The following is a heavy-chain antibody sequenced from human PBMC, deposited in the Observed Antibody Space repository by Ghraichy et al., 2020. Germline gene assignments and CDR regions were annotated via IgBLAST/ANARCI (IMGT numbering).Heavy chain of an antibody. CDR1: GFTFSSYA. CDR3: AKDQELDFWSGDAK. Sequence: GGSLRLSCAASGFTFSSYAMSWVRQAPGKGLEWVSAISGSGGSTYYADSVKGRFTISRDNSKNTLYLQMNSLRAEDTAVYYCAKDQELDFWSGDAKWGQVTLVTFSS. D-gene: IGHD3-3*01. J-gene: IGHJ4*02. CDR2: ISGSGGST. V-gene: IGHV3-23*01.